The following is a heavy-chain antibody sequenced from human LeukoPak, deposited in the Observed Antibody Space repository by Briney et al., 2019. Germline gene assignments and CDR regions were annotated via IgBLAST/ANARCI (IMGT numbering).Heavy chain of an antibody. CDR2: ISSSGSTI. CDR1: GFTFSSYE. V-gene: IGHV3-48*03. Sequence: GGSLRLSCAASGFTFSSYEMNWVRQAPGKGLEWVSYISSSGSTIYYADSVKGRFTISRDNAKNSLYLQMNSLRAEDTAVYYCARASGGFMGMDVWGKGTTVTVSS. CDR3: ARASGGFMGMDV. J-gene: IGHJ6*03. D-gene: IGHD1-26*01.